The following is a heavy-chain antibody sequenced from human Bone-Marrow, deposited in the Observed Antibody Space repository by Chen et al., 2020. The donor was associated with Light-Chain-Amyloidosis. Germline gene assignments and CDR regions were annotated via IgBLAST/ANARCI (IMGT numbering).Heavy chain of an antibody. CDR3: ARGPSEVEWGVVKSAFAFDF. CDR1: GASIISSEYY. CDR2: IFRGDIT. Sequence: QLQLQESGPGLVEPSQTLSLTCTVSGASIISSEYYWGWMRQAPGKGLEWIGSIFRGDITYYTSSFKSRVTLSVDTSNNHISLRLRSVTAGDTAIYYCARGPSEVEWGVVKSAFAFDFWGQGTMVTVSS. J-gene: IGHJ3*01. D-gene: IGHD2-21*01. V-gene: IGHV4-39*07.